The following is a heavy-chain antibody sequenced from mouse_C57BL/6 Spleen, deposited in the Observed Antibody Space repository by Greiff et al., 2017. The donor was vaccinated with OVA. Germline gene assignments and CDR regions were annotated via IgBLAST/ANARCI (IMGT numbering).Heavy chain of an antibody. CDR1: GYTFTSYG. Sequence: VQGVESGAELARPGASVKLSCKASGYTFTSYGISWVKQRTGQGLEWIGEIYPRSGNTYYNEKFKGKATLTADKSSSTAYMELRSLTSEDAAVYFCARGEGYGSSSLYFDYWGQGTTLTVSS. V-gene: IGHV1-81*01. J-gene: IGHJ2*01. D-gene: IGHD1-1*01. CDR3: ARGEGYGSSSLYFDY. CDR2: IYPRSGNT.